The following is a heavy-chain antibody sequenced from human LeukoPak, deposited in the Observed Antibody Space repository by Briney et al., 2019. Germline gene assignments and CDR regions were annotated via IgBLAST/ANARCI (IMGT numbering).Heavy chain of an antibody. CDR3: ARHHPTVTPYYMDV. J-gene: IGHJ6*03. V-gene: IGHV4-39*01. CDR1: GGSIDSSNYY. CDR2: ISYSGSS. Sequence: SETLSLTCTVSGGSIDSSNYYWGWIRQPPGKGLEWIGSISYSGSSYYNPSLKSRVTISVDTSKNQFSLKVNSVTAADTAVYYCARHHPTVTPYYMDVWGKGTTVTISS. D-gene: IGHD4-17*01.